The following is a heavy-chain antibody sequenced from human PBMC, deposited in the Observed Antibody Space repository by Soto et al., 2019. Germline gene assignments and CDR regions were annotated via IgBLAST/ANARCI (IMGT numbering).Heavy chain of an antibody. V-gene: IGHV3-74*01. CDR2: INSDGSST. J-gene: IGHJ4*02. D-gene: IGHD3-22*01. CDR1: GFTFGPYW. Sequence: EVQLVESGGGLVQPGGSLRLSCAASGFTFGPYWMHWVRQVPGKGLVWLSRINSDGSSTNYADSMKGRFTISRDNAKSTLSLQMHSLRAEDTAVYYCASGGSGYYNYWGQGTLVTVSS. CDR3: ASGGSGYYNY.